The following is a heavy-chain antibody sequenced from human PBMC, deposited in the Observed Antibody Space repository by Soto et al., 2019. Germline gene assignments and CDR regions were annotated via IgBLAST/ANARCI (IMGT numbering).Heavy chain of an antibody. CDR1: GGTFSSYT. J-gene: IGHJ4*02. V-gene: IGHV1-69*08. CDR2: IIPILGIA. CDR3: ARDCIGCDCDILTGSAVWYQNDY. Sequence: QVQLVQSGAEVKKPGSSVKVSCKASGGTFSSYTISWVRQAPGQGLEWMGRIIPILGIANYAQKFQGRVTITANKSTSTAYMELSRLRSEDTAVYSCARDCIGCDCDILTGSAVWYQNDYWGQGTMVTVSS. D-gene: IGHD3-9*01.